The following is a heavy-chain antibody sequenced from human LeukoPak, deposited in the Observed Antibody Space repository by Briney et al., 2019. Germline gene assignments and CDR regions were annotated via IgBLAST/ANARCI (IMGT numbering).Heavy chain of an antibody. J-gene: IGHJ5*02. CDR1: GGSINSYY. CDR3: ARKYSPGIAAAA. CDR2: IYYSGST. Sequence: SETLSLTCSVSGGSINSYYWSWIRQPPGKRLEWIGYIYYSGSTNYNPSLKSRVTISVDTSKNQFSLKLSSVTAADTAVYYCARKYSPGIAAAAWSQGTLVTVSS. V-gene: IGHV4-59*01. D-gene: IGHD6-13*01.